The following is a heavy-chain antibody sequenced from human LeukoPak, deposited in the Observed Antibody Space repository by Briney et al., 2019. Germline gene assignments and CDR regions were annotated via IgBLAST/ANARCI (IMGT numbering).Heavy chain of an antibody. D-gene: IGHD6-13*01. CDR3: ARGAGWWSSRKITPFDY. CDR2: IYYSGGT. Sequence: SETLSLTCTVSGGSLSTFDYYWGWIRQPPGKGLEWIGSIYYSGGTYYNPSLKNRVTISVDTSKNQFSLKLSSVTAADTAVYYCARGAGWWSSRKITPFDYWGQGTLVTVSS. J-gene: IGHJ4*02. V-gene: IGHV4-39*07. CDR1: GGSLSTFDYY.